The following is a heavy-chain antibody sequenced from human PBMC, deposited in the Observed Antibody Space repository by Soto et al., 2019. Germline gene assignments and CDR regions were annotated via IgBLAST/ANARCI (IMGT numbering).Heavy chain of an antibody. D-gene: IGHD1-26*01. CDR2: MSSDGSKI. CDR3: AKDEGVGGTLGLFDY. J-gene: IGHJ4*02. V-gene: IGHV3-30*18. Sequence: QVQLVESGGGAVQPGESLRLSCVASGFDFTYYAMHWVRQAPGKGLESVAVMSSDGSKIHHTDSVKGRFTISRDNSKNTLYLKMNSLRKEDTAVYFCAKDEGVGGTLGLFDYWGQGTLVSVCS. CDR1: GFDFTYYA.